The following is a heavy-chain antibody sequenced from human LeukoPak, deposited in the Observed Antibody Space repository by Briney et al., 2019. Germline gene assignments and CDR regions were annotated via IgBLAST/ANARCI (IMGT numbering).Heavy chain of an antibody. Sequence: AGESLKISCKGSGYSFSTYWIAWVRQMPGKGLEWMGIIYPADSDIRYSPSFQGQVTISADKSISTAYLQWNSLKASDTAMYYCARQEYCSGASCYTWFDPWGQGTLVTVSS. CDR1: GYSFSTYW. CDR2: IYPADSDI. V-gene: IGHV5-51*01. J-gene: IGHJ5*02. CDR3: ARQEYCSGASCYTWFDP. D-gene: IGHD2-15*01.